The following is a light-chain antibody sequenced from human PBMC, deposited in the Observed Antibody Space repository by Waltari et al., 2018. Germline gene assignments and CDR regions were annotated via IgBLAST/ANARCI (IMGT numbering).Light chain of an antibody. CDR1: QVIQHSTAKTY. Sequence: DIVITQTPLSLSVTPGQPASNSCTSTQVIQHSTAKTYLYCYLQKPGQPPQLLIYEVSNRISGVADMFSGSGSGKYFTLKISRVEAEDVGVYYCMQSIQLPPTFGGGTKVEIK. CDR2: EVS. CDR3: MQSIQLPPT. J-gene: IGKJ4*01. V-gene: IGKV2D-29*01.